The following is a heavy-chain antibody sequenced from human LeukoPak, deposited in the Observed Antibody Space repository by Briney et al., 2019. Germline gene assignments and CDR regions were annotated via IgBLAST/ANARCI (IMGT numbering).Heavy chain of an antibody. Sequence: ASVKVSCKASGYTFTSCYMHWVRQAPGQGLGWMGIVNPSGGSTSYAQKFQGRVTMTRDTSTSTVYMELSSLRSEDTAVYYCARDSSTSCYDYWAQGTLVTVSS. D-gene: IGHD2-2*01. CDR3: ARDSSTSCYDY. J-gene: IGHJ4*02. V-gene: IGHV1-46*01. CDR2: VNPSGGST. CDR1: GYTFTSCY.